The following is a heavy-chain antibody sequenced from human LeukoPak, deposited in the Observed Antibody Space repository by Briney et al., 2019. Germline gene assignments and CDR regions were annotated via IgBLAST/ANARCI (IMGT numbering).Heavy chain of an antibody. CDR3: GKGSGFQLPTPRDS. CDR2: VSGGGENA. J-gene: IGHJ4*02. D-gene: IGHD4-23*01. CDR1: GFTFTNFA. V-gene: IGHV3-23*01. Sequence: QTGGSLRLSCIASGFTFTNFAMNWVRQAPGKGLEWVSAVSGGGENAHYADSVRGRFTISRDNLKNMVFLQMSNLRVEDTATYYCGKGSGFQLPTPRDSWGLGTLVSVSS.